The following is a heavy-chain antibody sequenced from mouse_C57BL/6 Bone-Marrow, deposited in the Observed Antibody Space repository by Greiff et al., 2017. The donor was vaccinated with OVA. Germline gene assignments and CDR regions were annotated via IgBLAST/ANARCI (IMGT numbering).Heavy chain of an antibody. CDR2: IDPSDSET. J-gene: IGHJ1*03. Sequence: QVQLQQPGAELVRPGSSVKLSCTASGYTFTSYWMPWVQQRPMQGLEWIGNIDPSDSETHYNQKFKDKATLTVDKSSSTAYMQLSSLTSEDSAVYYCTTITTGVGPCVWGTGTTVTVAS. D-gene: IGHD1-1*01. CDR1: GYTFTSYW. CDR3: TTITTGVGPCV. V-gene: IGHV1-52*01.